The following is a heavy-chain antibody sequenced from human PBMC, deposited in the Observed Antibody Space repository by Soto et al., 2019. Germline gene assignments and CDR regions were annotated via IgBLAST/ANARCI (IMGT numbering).Heavy chain of an antibody. CDR2: IYSGGST. V-gene: IGHV3-53*01. Sequence: VGSLRLSCAASGFTVSNNYMSWVRQAPGKGLEWVSVIYSGGSTYYADSVKGRFTISRDNSKNTLYLQMNSLRAEDTAVYYCARSEPLFYGMDVWGQGTTVTVSS. D-gene: IGHD1-26*01. J-gene: IGHJ6*02. CDR1: GFTVSNNY. CDR3: ARSEPLFYGMDV.